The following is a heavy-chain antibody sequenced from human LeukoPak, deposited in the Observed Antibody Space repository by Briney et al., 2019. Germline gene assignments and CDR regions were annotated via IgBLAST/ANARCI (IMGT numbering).Heavy chain of an antibody. CDR2: MYYSGST. J-gene: IGHJ4*02. D-gene: IGHD6-13*01. CDR1: GGSIGSYF. Sequence: PSETLSLTCTVSGGSIGSYFWYWIRQPPGKGLEWIGNMYYSGSTNYNPSLKSRATISVDSSKNQFSLKLSSVTAADTAVYYCAGGDSSSWIDYRGQGTLVTVSS. V-gene: IGHV4-59*01. CDR3: AGGDSSSWIDY.